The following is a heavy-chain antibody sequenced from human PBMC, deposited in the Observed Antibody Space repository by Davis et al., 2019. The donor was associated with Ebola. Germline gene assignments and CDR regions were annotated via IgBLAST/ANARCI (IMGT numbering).Heavy chain of an antibody. Sequence: SETLSLTCTVSGGSINSGGKYWNWIRQPPGKGLAWIGEINHSGSTNYNPSLKSRVTISVDTSKNQFSLKLSSVTAADTAVYYCARGNSGYAWGDYYYYYGMDVWGQGTTVTVSS. CDR2: INHSGST. V-gene: IGHV4-34*01. CDR3: ARGNSGYAWGDYYYYYGMDV. D-gene: IGHD5-12*01. J-gene: IGHJ6*02. CDR1: GGSINSGGKY.